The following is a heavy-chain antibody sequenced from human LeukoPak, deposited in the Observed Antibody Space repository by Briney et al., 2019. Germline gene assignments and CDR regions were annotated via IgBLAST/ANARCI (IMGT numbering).Heavy chain of an antibody. J-gene: IGHJ6*02. Sequence: GGSLTLSCTASGFTFSAYEMNWVRQAPGKGLEWVSHISSSGTTIYYADSVKGRFTISRDNSKNTLYLQMNSLRAEDTAVYYCAKYVSAKGPPYALDVWGQGTTVTVSS. V-gene: IGHV3-48*03. CDR3: AKYVSAKGPPYALDV. CDR1: GFTFSAYE. D-gene: IGHD2/OR15-2a*01. CDR2: ISSSGTTI.